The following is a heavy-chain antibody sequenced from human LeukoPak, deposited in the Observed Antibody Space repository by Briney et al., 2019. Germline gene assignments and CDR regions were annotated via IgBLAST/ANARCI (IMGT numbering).Heavy chain of an antibody. CDR3: AKDGGDDYGDDRRFDY. CDR2: IKQDGSEK. J-gene: IGHJ4*02. Sequence: PGGSLRLSCTASGFTFSNYWMSWVRQAPGKGLEWVANIKQDGSEKYYVDSVKGRFTISRDNSKNTLYLQMNSLRAEDTAVYYCAKDGGDDYGDDRRFDYWGQGTLVTVSS. V-gene: IGHV3-7*01. D-gene: IGHD4-17*01. CDR1: GFTFSNYW.